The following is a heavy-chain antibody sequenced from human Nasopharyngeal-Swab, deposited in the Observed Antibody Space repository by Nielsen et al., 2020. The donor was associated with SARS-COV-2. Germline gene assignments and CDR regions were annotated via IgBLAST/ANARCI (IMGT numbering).Heavy chain of an antibody. CDR1: GFTFSNYA. D-gene: IGHD3-22*01. Sequence: GESLKISCAASGFTFSNYAMGWVRQAPGKGLEWVSAISGSGANTYYADSLRGRVTISRDNSKNTMYLEMNSLGAEDSAVYYCTRVASKEKYYDTSVLGHWGQGTLVTVSS. J-gene: IGHJ5*02. V-gene: IGHV3-23*01. CDR3: TRVASKEKYYDTSVLGH. CDR2: ISGSGANT.